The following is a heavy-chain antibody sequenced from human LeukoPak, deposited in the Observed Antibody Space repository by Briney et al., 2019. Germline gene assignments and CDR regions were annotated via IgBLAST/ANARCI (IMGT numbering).Heavy chain of an antibody. V-gene: IGHV3-30*03. CDR1: GFTFNNYG. D-gene: IGHD6-19*01. Sequence: GGSLRLSCVVSGFTFNNYGMHWVRQAPGKGLEWLTTISYDGSNKYYADSVKGRFTISRDSSKNTLYLQMNSLRPEDTAVYYCIVLAVTGTLGFDYWGQGTLVTVSS. J-gene: IGHJ4*02. CDR3: IVLAVTGTLGFDY. CDR2: ISYDGSNK.